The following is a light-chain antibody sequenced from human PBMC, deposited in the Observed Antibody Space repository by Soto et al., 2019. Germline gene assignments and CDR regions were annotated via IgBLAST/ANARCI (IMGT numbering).Light chain of an antibody. V-gene: IGKV1-5*03. CDR3: QQYQTYSQ. CDR2: KAS. CDR1: QSINTW. J-gene: IGKJ1*01. Sequence: DIQMTQSPFTLSASVGDRVTITCRASQSINTWLAWYQLKPGRAPKLLIYKASTLESGVPSRFSGSGSGTEFTLTISSLQPDDFVTYYCQQYQTYSQFGQGTKVEIK.